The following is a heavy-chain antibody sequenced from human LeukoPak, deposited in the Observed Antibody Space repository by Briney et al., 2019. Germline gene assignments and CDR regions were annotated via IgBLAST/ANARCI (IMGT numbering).Heavy chain of an antibody. CDR3: TTGLTWYCTNGVCPSDY. Sequence: GSLRLSCAASGFTFSNAWMSWVRQAPGKGLEWVGRIKSKTDGGTTDYAAPVKGRFTISRDDSKNTLYLQMNSLKTEDTAVYYCTTGLTWYCTNGVCPSDYWGQETLVTVSS. D-gene: IGHD2-8*01. CDR2: IKSKTDGGTT. CDR1: GFTFSNAW. J-gene: IGHJ4*02. V-gene: IGHV3-15*01.